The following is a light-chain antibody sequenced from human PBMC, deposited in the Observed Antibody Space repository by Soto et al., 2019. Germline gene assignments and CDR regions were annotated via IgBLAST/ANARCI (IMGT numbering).Light chain of an antibody. Sequence: EIVXXXXPXXXSXXXGEXATLSCRASQSVGSYSXAWYQQKVGQAPRLLIYGASSRATGIPDRFSGSGSGTDFTLTISRLEPDDFAVYYCQQYGNSPLYTFGQGTNLEIK. CDR1: QSVGSYS. V-gene: IGKV3-20*01. J-gene: IGKJ2*01. CDR2: GAS. CDR3: QQYGNSPLYT.